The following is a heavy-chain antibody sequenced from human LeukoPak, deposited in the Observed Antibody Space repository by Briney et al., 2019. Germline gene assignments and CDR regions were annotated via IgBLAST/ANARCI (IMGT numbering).Heavy chain of an antibody. CDR2: IYTSGST. V-gene: IGHV4-61*02. CDR3: ARDQVGAYCGGDCYSGDY. J-gene: IGHJ4*02. CDR1: GGSISSGSYY. D-gene: IGHD2-21*01. Sequence: SQTLSLTCTVSGGSISSGSYYWSWIRQPAGKGLEWIGRIYTSGSTNYNPSLKSRVTISVDTSKNQFSLKLSSVTAADTAVYYCARDQVGAYCGGDCYSGDYWGQGTLVTVSS.